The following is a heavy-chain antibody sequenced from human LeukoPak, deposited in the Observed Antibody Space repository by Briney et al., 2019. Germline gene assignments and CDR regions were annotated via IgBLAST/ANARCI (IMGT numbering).Heavy chain of an antibody. CDR3: ARSDGFWFDP. J-gene: IGHJ5*02. V-gene: IGHV5-51*01. D-gene: IGHD4-17*01. Sequence: GESLKISCKGSGYSFTTYWIGWVRQMPGKGLEWMGIIYPGDSDTRYSPSFQGQVTISADKSISTVFLRWSSLKASDTAMYYCARSDGFWFDPWGQGTLVTVSS. CDR1: GYSFTTYW. CDR2: IYPGDSDT.